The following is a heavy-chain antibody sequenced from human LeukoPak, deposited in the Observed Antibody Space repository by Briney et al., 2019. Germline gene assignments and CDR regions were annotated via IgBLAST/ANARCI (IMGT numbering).Heavy chain of an antibody. CDR3: ARREEYCSGASCYRSGMDV. CDR1: GYSFSSYW. D-gene: IGHD2-15*01. J-gene: IGHJ6*02. V-gene: IGHV5-51*01. Sequence: PGESLKISCTGSGYSFSSYWVAWVRQMPGRGLEWMGIIDPDDSNVRYSPSFQGQVTISADKSINTAFLQWSSLKSPDTAIYYCARREEYCSGASCYRSGMDVWGQGTTVTVSS. CDR2: IDPDDSNV.